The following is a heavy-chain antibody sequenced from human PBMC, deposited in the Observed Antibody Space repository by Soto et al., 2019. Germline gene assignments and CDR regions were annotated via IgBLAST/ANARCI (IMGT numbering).Heavy chain of an antibody. Sequence: QVQLQESGPGLVKPSQTLSLTCTVSGGSISSGGYYWSWIRQHPGKGLEWIGYIYSSGSTYYNPSLKXXVXIXXDTSKNQFSLKLSSVTAADTAVYYCARDNWKGIDYWGQGTLVTVSS. CDR1: GGSISSGGYY. CDR3: ARDNWKGIDY. D-gene: IGHD1-20*01. V-gene: IGHV4-31*01. J-gene: IGHJ4*02. CDR2: IYSSGST.